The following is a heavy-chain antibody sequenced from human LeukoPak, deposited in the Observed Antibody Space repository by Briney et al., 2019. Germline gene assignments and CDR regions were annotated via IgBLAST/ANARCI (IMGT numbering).Heavy chain of an antibody. Sequence: PSETLSLTCAVYGGSFSGYYWSWIRQPPGKGLEWIGYTYNSGSTDYSPSLKSRVTISVDASKSQFSLKLSSVSAADPAVYYCARDVRYFGLDVWGQGTTVTVSS. CDR2: TYNSGST. J-gene: IGHJ6*02. CDR1: GGSFSGYY. CDR3: ARDVRYFGLDV. V-gene: IGHV4-34*11. D-gene: IGHD6-6*01.